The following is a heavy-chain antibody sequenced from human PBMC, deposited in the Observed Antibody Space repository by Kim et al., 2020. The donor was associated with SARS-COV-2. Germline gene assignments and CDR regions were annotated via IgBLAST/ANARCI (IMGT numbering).Heavy chain of an antibody. D-gene: IGHD6-6*01. J-gene: IGHJ3*02. V-gene: IGHV4-30-2*01. Sequence: SETLSLTCAVSGGSISSGGYSWSWIRQPPGKGLESIGYIYHSGSTYYNPSLKSRVTISVDRSKNQFSLKLSSVTAADTAVYYCARARGYSSSPAFEIWGQGTMVTVSS. CDR2: IYHSGST. CDR1: GGSISSGGYS. CDR3: ARARGYSSSPAFEI.